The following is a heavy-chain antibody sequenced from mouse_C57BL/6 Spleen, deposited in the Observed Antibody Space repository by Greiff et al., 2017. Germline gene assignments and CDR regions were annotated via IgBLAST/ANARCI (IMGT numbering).Heavy chain of an antibody. CDR2: IYPGSGNT. CDR3: ARVFDY. CDR1: GFTFTDYY. Sequence: QVQLKESGAELVRPGASVKLSCKASGFTFTDYYINWVKQRPGQGLEWIARIYPGSGNTYYNEKFKGKATLTAEKSSSTAYLQLSSLTSEDSAVYFCARVFDYWGPGPTLTVSS. V-gene: IGHV1-76*01. J-gene: IGHJ2*01.